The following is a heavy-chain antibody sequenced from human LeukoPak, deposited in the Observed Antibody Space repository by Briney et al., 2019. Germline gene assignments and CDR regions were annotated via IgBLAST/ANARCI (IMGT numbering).Heavy chain of an antibody. CDR1: GYTFTSYG. CDR2: ISAYNGNT. D-gene: IGHD3-16*02. J-gene: IGHJ4*02. CDR3: ARDLGGGGPYH. Sequence: ASVKVSCKASGYTFTSYGISWVRQAPGQGLEWMGWISAYNGNTNYAQKLQGRVTMTTDTSTSTAYMELRSLRSAAPGVYYGARDLGGGGPYHWGQGTLVTVSS. V-gene: IGHV1-18*01.